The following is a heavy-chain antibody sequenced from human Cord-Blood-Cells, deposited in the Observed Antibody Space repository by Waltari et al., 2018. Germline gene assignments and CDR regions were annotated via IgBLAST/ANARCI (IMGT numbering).Heavy chain of an antibody. CDR3: ARIWFGELPDY. J-gene: IGHJ4*02. Sequence: EVQLVVCGGGLIQPGGSLRVSGACSGFPVSRNYRGWVRQAPGKGLEWVSVIYSGGSTYYADSVKGRFTISRDNSKNTLYLQMNSLRAEDTAVYYCARIWFGELPDYWGQGTLVTVSS. D-gene: IGHD3-10*01. V-gene: IGHV3-53*01. CDR2: IYSGGST. CDR1: GFPVSRNY.